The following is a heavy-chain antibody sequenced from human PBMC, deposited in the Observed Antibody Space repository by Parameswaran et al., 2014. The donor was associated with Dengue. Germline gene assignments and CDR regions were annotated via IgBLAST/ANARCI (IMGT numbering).Heavy chain of an antibody. CDR2: INPGTGGT. V-gene: IGHV1-46*01. Sequence: WVRQAPGQGLEWMGIINPGTGGTTYAQKFQGRVTMTRDTSTSTVFMELSSLRSEDTAVYYCATYPGIMAAFDYWGQGTLVTVSS. D-gene: IGHD1-26*01. CDR3: ATYPGIMAAFDY. J-gene: IGHJ4*02.